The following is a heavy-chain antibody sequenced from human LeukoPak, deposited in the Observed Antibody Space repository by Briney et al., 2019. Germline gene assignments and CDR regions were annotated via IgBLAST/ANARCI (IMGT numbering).Heavy chain of an antibody. Sequence: PGGSLRLSCAASGFTFTSYGISWVRQAPGQGLEWMGWISAYNGNTNYAQKLQGRVTMTTDTSTSTAYMELRSLRSDDTAVYYCARTIDGYNLFFDYWGQGTLVTVSS. D-gene: IGHD5-24*01. CDR1: GFTFTSYG. CDR3: ARTIDGYNLFFDY. CDR2: ISAYNGNT. V-gene: IGHV1-18*01. J-gene: IGHJ4*02.